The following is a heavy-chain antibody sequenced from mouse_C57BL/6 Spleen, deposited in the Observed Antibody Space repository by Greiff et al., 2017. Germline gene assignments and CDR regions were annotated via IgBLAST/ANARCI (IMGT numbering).Heavy chain of an antibody. J-gene: IGHJ1*03. CDR1: GYAFSSYW. V-gene: IGHV1-82*01. CDR2: IYPGDGDT. D-gene: IGHD2-4*01. Sequence: VQLQESGPELVKPGASVKISCKASGYAFSSYWMNWVKQRPGKGLEWIGRIYPGDGDTNYNGKFKGKATLTADKSSSTAYMQLSSLTSEDSAVYFCAREGDYDGYFDVWGTGTTVTVSS. CDR3: AREGDYDGYFDV.